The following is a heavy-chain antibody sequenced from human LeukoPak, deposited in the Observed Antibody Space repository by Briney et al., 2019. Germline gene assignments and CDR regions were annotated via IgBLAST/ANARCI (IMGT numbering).Heavy chain of an antibody. CDR3: ARDLGIAARPDY. V-gene: IGHV3-21*01. Sequence: GGSLRLSCAASGFTFCSYSMNWVRQAPGKGLEWVSSISSSSSYIYYADSVKGRFTISRDNAKNSLYLQMNSLGAEDTAVYYCARDLGIAARPDYWGQGTLVTVSS. D-gene: IGHD6-6*01. J-gene: IGHJ4*02. CDR1: GFTFCSYS. CDR2: ISSSSSYI.